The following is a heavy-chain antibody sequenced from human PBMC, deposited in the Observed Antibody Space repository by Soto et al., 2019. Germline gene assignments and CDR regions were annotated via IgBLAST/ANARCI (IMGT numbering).Heavy chain of an antibody. CDR2: ISDSGGST. V-gene: IGHV3-23*01. D-gene: IGHD2-15*01. CDR3: ANGCGGTCYSRIHY. J-gene: IGHJ4*02. CDR1: GFTFSSYA. Sequence: EVQLLESVGGLVQPGGSLRLSCAASGFTFSSYAMSWVRQAPGKGLEWVSGISDSGGSTYYADSVKGRFTISRDNSKNTLYLQMNSLRAEDTAVYYCANGCGGTCYSRIHYWGQGTLVTVSS.